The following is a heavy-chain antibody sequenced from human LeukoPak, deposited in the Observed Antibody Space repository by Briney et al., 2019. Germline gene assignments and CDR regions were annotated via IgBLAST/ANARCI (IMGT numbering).Heavy chain of an antibody. CDR1: GFTFSDYY. J-gene: IGHJ3*02. CDR2: ISSSGSTI. D-gene: IGHD6-13*01. CDR3: ATDGRAGMIAAFDI. V-gene: IGHV3-11*04. Sequence: GGSLRVSCAASGFTFSDYYMSWIRQAPGKGLEWVSYISSSGSTIYYADSVKGRFTISRDNAKKSLYLQMNSLRAEDTAVYYCATDGRAGMIAAFDIWGQGTMVTVSS.